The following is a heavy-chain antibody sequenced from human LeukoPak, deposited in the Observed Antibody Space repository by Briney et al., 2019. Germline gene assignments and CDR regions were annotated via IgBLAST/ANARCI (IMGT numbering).Heavy chain of an antibody. Sequence: GASVKVSCKASGYTFTSYDINWVRQATGQGLEWMGWMNPNSGNTGYAQKFQGRVTMTRNTSISTACMELSSLRSEDTAVYYCARGGSSGWYGHYYYYGMDVWGQGTTVTVSS. CDR3: ARGGSSGWYGHYYYYGMDV. J-gene: IGHJ6*02. D-gene: IGHD6-19*01. CDR1: GYTFTSYD. CDR2: MNPNSGNT. V-gene: IGHV1-8*01.